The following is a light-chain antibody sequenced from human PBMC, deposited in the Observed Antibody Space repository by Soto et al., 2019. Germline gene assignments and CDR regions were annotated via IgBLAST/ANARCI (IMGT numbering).Light chain of an antibody. CDR2: GAS. V-gene: IGKV3-20*01. Sequence: EIVLTQSPGTLSLSPGERATLSCRASQSVSSSYLAWYQQKPGQAPRLLIYGASSRATGIPDRFSASGSGTAFSLTISRLEPEDFAVYYCQQYGSSPVTFGPGTNVDIK. CDR3: QQYGSSPVT. J-gene: IGKJ3*01. CDR1: QSVSSSY.